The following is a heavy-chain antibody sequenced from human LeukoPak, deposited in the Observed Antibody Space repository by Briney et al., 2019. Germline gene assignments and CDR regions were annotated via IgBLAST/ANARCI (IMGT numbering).Heavy chain of an antibody. J-gene: IGHJ6*02. D-gene: IGHD5-18*01. Sequence: GGSLRLSCAASGFTFSGSAMHWVRQASGKGLEWVGRIRSKANSYATAYAASVKGRFTISRDDSKNTAYLQMNSLKTEDTAVYYCTRRGGYSQHYYYGMDVWGQGTTVTVSS. CDR2: IRSKANSYAT. V-gene: IGHV3-73*01. CDR3: TRRGGYSQHYYYGMDV. CDR1: GFTFSGSA.